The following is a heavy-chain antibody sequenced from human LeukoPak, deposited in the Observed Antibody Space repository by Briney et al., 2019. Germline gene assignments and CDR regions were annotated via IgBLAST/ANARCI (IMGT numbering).Heavy chain of an antibody. CDR1: GGSISSFY. CDR3: ARSYYGSGRHGGTGWFDP. Sequence: SETLSLTCTVSGGSISSFYWSWIRQPAGKGLEWIGRIYSTGSTNYNPSLKSRVTMSLDTSKNQFSLKLSSVTAADTAVYYCARSYYGSGRHGGTGWFDPWGQGTLVTVSS. V-gene: IGHV4-4*07. J-gene: IGHJ5*02. D-gene: IGHD3-10*01. CDR2: IYSTGST.